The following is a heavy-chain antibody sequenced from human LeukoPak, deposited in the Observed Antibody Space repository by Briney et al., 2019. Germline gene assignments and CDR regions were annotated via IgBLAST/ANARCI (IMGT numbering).Heavy chain of an antibody. Sequence: GGSLRLSCAASGFTFSSYAMSWLRQAPGKGLEWVSTFSGSAGRAYYADSVKGRFTISRDNSKNTLYLQMNSLRAEDTAVYHCAKVTWGNDAFDIWGQGTMVTVSS. CDR1: GFTFSSYA. CDR3: AKVTWGNDAFDI. D-gene: IGHD7-27*01. CDR2: FSGSAGRA. J-gene: IGHJ3*02. V-gene: IGHV3-23*01.